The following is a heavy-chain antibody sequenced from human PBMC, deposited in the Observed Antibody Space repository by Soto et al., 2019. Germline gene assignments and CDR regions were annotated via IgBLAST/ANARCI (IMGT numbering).Heavy chain of an antibody. D-gene: IGHD3-10*01. V-gene: IGHV1-2*02. J-gene: IGHJ6*02. CDR1: GYTFTANY. CDR2: INPRFGHT. Sequence: QVQLVQSGAELKEPGDSVRVSCEASGYTFTANYIHWVRQAPGQGLEWMGWINPRFGHTSYAQDFQGRVSMTRDTSLSTVYVELSRLTSAGTAIYYCARNMDYYYGPGSGNGHGFWGQGTTVTVFS. CDR3: ARNMDYYYGPGSGNGHGF.